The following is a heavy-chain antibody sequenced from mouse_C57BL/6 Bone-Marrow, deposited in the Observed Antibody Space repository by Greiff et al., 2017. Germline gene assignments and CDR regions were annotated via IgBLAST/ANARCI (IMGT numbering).Heavy chain of an antibody. CDR3: ARGGYCDGYLYYFDY. J-gene: IGHJ2*01. Sequence: EVQLQQSGPELVKPGASVKISCKASGYTFTDYYMNWVKQSHGKSLEWIGDINPNNGGTSYNQKFKGKATLTVDKSSSTAYMELRSLTSEDSAVYYCARGGYCDGYLYYFDYWGQGTTLTVSS. CDR1: GYTFTDYY. V-gene: IGHV1-26*01. D-gene: IGHD2-3*01. CDR2: INPNNGGT.